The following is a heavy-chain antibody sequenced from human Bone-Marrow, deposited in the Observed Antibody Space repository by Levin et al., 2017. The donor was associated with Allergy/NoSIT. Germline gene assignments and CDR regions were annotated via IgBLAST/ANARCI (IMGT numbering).Heavy chain of an antibody. V-gene: IGHV4-59*01. CDR1: GDSISSYY. D-gene: IGHD3-10*01. Sequence: ESLKISCTVSGDSISSYYWSWIRQPPGKGLEWIGYIHHSGSTNYNPSLKSRFTISIDTSKNQFSLKQSSVTAADTGVYYCARVRVIRGAVRFDPWGQGTLVTVSS. J-gene: IGHJ5*02. CDR2: IHHSGST. CDR3: ARVRVIRGAVRFDP.